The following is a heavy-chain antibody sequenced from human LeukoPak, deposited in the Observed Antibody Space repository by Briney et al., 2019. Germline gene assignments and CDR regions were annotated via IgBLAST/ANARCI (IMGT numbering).Heavy chain of an antibody. Sequence: SETLSLTCAGYGGSFSGYFWSWIRQPPGKGLEWIGEISHSGSTNYNPSLKSRVSTSVDTSKNQFSLKLSSVTAADTAVYYCARGSLGPRLNVWGQGTLVTVSS. CDR2: ISHSGST. V-gene: IGHV4-34*01. CDR1: GGSFSGYF. J-gene: IGHJ4*02. D-gene: IGHD1-1*01. CDR3: ARGSLGPRLNV.